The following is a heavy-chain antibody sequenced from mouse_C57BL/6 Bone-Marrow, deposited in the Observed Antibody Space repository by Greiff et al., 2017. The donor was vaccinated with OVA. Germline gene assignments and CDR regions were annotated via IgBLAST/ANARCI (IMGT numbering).Heavy chain of an antibody. Sequence: QVQLKQSGAELVRPGTSVKMSCKASGYTITNYWIGWAKQRPGHGLEWIGDIYPGGGYTNYNEKFKGKATLTADKSSSTAYMQFSSLTSEDSAIYYCARDITFFDYWGQGTTLTVSS. V-gene: IGHV1-63*01. D-gene: IGHD1-1*01. J-gene: IGHJ2*01. CDR3: ARDITFFDY. CDR1: GYTITNYW. CDR2: IYPGGGYT.